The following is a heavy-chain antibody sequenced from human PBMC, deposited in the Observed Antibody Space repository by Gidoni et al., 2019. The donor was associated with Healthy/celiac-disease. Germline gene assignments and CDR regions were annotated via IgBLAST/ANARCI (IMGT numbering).Heavy chain of an antibody. J-gene: IGHJ6*02. Sequence: QVQLVQYGAEGKKPGASVKVSCKASGYTLTSYGISWVRQAPGQGLEWMGWISAYNGNTNYAQKLQGRVTMTTDTSTSTAYMELRSLRSDDTAVYYCARVVYSYDRPDYYGMDVWGQGTTVTVSS. CDR2: ISAYNGNT. CDR1: GYTLTSYG. V-gene: IGHV1-18*04. D-gene: IGHD5-18*01. CDR3: ARVVYSYDRPDYYGMDV.